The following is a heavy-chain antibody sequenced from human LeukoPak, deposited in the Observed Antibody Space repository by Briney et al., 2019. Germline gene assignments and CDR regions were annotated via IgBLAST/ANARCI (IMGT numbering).Heavy chain of an antibody. CDR2: IQYDGSNK. CDR1: GFTFSSYG. J-gene: IGHJ4*02. V-gene: IGHV3-30*02. D-gene: IGHD1-26*01. CDR3: ARVRGFSGSYYSDY. Sequence: GGSLRLSCAASGFTFSSYGMHWVRQAPGKGLEWVAFIQYDGSNKYYADSVKGRFTISRDNSKNTLYLQMNSLRAEDTAVYYCARVRGFSGSYYSDYWGQGTLVTVSS.